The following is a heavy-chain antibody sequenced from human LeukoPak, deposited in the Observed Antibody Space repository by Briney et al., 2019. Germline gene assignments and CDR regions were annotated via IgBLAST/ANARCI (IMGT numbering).Heavy chain of an antibody. J-gene: IGHJ4*02. D-gene: IGHD3-3*01. Sequence: HPGGSLRLSCAASGFTFSSYAMSWVRQAPGKGLEWVSAISGSGGSTYYADSVKGRFTISRDNSKNTLYLQMNSLRAEDTAVYYCARDQNYDFCVYWGQGTLVTVSS. CDR2: ISGSGGST. CDR3: ARDQNYDFCVY. V-gene: IGHV3-23*01. CDR1: GFTFSSYA.